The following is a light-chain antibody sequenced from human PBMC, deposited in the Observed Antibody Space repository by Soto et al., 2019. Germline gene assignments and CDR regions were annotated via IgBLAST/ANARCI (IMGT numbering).Light chain of an antibody. CDR3: QLYKNVILT. CDR2: DAS. V-gene: IGKV1-33*01. J-gene: IGKJ4*01. Sequence: DIKMTQSPSSLSASVGDSVTLTCQASEDVSDYVNWYQPKPGRAPKLLIYDASKLETGVPSRFSGSGSGADFSFTIRDLQPEDFATYYCQLYKNVILTFGGGTRVDI. CDR1: EDVSDY.